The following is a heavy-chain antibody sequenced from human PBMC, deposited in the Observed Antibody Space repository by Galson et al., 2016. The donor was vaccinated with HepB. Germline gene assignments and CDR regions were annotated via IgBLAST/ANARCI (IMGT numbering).Heavy chain of an antibody. CDR2: IIPIFGSS. V-gene: IGHV1-69*13. J-gene: IGHJ6*02. CDR1: GGTFSTYT. CDR3: AKDVGRINIINRGVRKYYYYYGMDV. D-gene: IGHD3-10*01. Sequence: SVKVSCKASGGTFSTYTISWVRQAPGQGPEWMGVIIPIFGSSKDAPKFQGRVTITADESTSTAYMELSSLRSEDTAVYYCAKDVGRINIINRGVRKYYYYYGMDVWGQGTTVTVSS.